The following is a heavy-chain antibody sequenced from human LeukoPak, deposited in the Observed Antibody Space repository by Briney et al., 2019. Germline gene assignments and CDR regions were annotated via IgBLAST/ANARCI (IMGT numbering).Heavy chain of an antibody. CDR2: IYYSGST. CDR1: GDSISSNYW. V-gene: IGHV4-28*03. J-gene: IGHJ3*02. D-gene: IGHD6-19*01. CDR3: AREGSGWYAFDI. Sequence: SDTLSLTCAVSGDSISSNYWWSWIRQPPEEGLEWIVYIYYSGSTHQNPSPHSRLTMSVDTSKNQFSLKLSSVTAVDTAVYYCAREGSGWYAFDIWGQGTMVTVSS.